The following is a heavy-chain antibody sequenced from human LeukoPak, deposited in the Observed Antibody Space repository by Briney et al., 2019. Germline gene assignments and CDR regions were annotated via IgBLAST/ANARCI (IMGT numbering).Heavy chain of an antibody. V-gene: IGHV4-38-2*02. D-gene: IGHD3-22*01. CDR2: MYHSGST. CDR3: VRRKADSSGYYYVDF. J-gene: IGHJ4*02. Sequence: SETLSLTCTVSGVSVSSDYLWGWVRQPPGKGLEWIGSMYHSGSTYYNPSLKSRVTISIDTSKNQFSLRLSSVTAADTAVYYCVRRKADSSGYYYVDFWGQGTLVTVSS. CDR1: GVSVSSDYL.